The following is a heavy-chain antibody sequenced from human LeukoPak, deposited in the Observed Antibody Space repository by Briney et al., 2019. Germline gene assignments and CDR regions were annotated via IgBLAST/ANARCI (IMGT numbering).Heavy chain of an antibody. CDR3: ARVAVAGTPRRFDY. J-gene: IGHJ4*02. CDR1: GYTFTSYG. D-gene: IGHD6-19*01. Sequence: ASVTVSCTASGYTFTSYGISRVRHGPGQGLEWMGWTSVYNGNTNYAQKLHGRVTMTTDTSTSTAYMELRSLRSDDTAVYYCARVAVAGTPRRFDYWGQGTLVTVSS. CDR2: TSVYNGNT. V-gene: IGHV1-18*01.